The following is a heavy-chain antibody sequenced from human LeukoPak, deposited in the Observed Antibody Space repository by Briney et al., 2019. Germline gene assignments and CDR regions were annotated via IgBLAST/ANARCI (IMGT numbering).Heavy chain of an antibody. Sequence: SETLSLTCTVSGGSISSYYWSWIRQPPGKGLEWIGYIYYSGSTNYNPSLKGRVTISVDTSKNQFSLKLSSVTAADTAVYYCASNSGSYSDPLYFDYWGQGTLVTVSS. CDR2: IYYSGST. D-gene: IGHD1-26*01. J-gene: IGHJ4*02. V-gene: IGHV4-59*01. CDR1: GGSISSYY. CDR3: ASNSGSYSDPLYFDY.